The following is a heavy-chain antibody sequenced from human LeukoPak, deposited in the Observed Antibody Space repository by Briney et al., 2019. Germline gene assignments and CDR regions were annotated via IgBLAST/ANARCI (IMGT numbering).Heavy chain of an antibody. Sequence: PGGSLRLSCAASGFTFSGSAMHWVRQASGKGLEWVGRIRSKANSYATAYAASVRGRFTISRDDSKNTAYLQMNSLKTEDTAVYYCLCDSSGYHKYYYGMDVWGQGTTVTVSS. CDR2: IRSKANSYAT. V-gene: IGHV3-73*01. J-gene: IGHJ6*02. CDR3: LCDSSGYHKYYYGMDV. CDR1: GFTFSGSA. D-gene: IGHD3-22*01.